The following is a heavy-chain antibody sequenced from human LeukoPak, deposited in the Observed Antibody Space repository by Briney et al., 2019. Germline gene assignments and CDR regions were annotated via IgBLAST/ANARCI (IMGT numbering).Heavy chain of an antibody. V-gene: IGHV3-7*01. CDR3: ARGGSSRFGY. CDR1: GFTFSSYW. J-gene: IGHJ4*02. D-gene: IGHD1-26*01. CDR2: IKEGGSER. Sequence: GGSLRLSCAASGFTFSSYWMSWVRQAPGKGLEWVANIKEGGSERYYVESVKGRFTISRDNAKNSLFLQMNSLRGEDTAMYYCARGGSSRFGYWGQGTLVTVSS.